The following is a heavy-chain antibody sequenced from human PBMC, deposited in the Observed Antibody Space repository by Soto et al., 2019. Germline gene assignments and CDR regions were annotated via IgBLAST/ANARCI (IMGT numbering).Heavy chain of an antibody. J-gene: IGHJ6*02. CDR1: GGTFGNSA. V-gene: IGHV1-69*12. CDR2: IIPIFPTP. Sequence: QVQLVQSGAEVKKPGSSVTVSCKASGGTFGNSAISWVRQAPGQGLEWMGGIIPIFPTPDYAQKFQGRVTIAADESTSTADMELPSLRSQDTGLYSCARAKDRLPIGGNCYSAMDVWGQGNTVTVPS. D-gene: IGHD6-25*01. CDR3: ARAKDRLPIGGNCYSAMDV.